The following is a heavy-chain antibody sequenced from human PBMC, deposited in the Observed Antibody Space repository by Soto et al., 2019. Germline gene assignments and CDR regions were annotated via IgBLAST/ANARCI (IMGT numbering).Heavy chain of an antibody. D-gene: IGHD6-6*01. J-gene: IGHJ4*02. Sequence: QVQLVQSGAEVKKPGSSVKVSCKASGGTFSSYAISWVRQAPGQGLEWMGGIIPIFGTANYAQKFQGSVTITADKSTSTAYMELSSLRSEDTAVYYCASGFAVPSIAARPGYYFDYWGQGTLVTVAS. CDR2: IIPIFGTA. CDR3: ASGFAVPSIAARPGYYFDY. V-gene: IGHV1-69*06. CDR1: GGTFSSYA.